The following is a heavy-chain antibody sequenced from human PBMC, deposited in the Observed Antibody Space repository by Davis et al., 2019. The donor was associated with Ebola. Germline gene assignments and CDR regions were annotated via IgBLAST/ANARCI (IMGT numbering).Heavy chain of an antibody. D-gene: IGHD6-19*01. CDR2: ISGSGGST. CDR1: GFTFSSYA. CDR3: AKDGKIAVAGTYYYYGMDV. V-gene: IGHV3-23*01. J-gene: IGHJ6*02. Sequence: GESLKISCAASGFTFSSYAMSWVRQAPEKGLEWVSAISGSGGSTYYADSVKGRFTVSRDNSKNTLYLQMNSLRAEDTAVYYCAKDGKIAVAGTYYYYGMDVWGQGTTVTVSS.